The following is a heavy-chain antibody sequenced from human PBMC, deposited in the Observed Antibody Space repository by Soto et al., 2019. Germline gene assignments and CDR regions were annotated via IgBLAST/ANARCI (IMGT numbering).Heavy chain of an antibody. CDR1: GFAVSNHY. V-gene: IGHV3-53*02. CDR3: ARNSMMDV. CDR2: IRTTGST. Sequence: EVQLVETGGALIQPGGSLRLSCAASGFAVSNHYMNWVRQAPGKGLEWVSIIRTTGSTYYAHSVKGRFTISRDNSKNTVSLEMNSLRVEDTAVYYCARNSMMDVWGQGTTVIVSS. J-gene: IGHJ6*02.